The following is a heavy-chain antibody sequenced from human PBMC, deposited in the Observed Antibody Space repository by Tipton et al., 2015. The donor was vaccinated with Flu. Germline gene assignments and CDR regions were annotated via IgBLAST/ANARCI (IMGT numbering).Heavy chain of an antibody. CDR1: GGTISSGSYY. J-gene: IGHJ2*01. CDR2: IYTSGST. D-gene: IGHD1-26*01. V-gene: IGHV4-61*02. CDR3: AREGGSYWYFDL. Sequence: TLSLTCTVSGGTISSGSYYWSWIRQPAGKGLEWIGRIYTSGSTNYNPSLKSRVTISVDTSKNQFSLKLSSVTAADTAVYYCAREGGSYWYFDLWGRGTLVPVSS.